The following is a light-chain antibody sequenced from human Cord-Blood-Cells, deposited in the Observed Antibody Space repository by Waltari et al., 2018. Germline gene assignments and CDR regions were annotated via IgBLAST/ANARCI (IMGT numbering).Light chain of an antibody. Sequence: QSSLTQPASVSGSPGQSITISCTGTSINVGSYNLVSWYQQHPGKAPKLMIDEGSKRPSGVSNRFSGSKSGNTASLTISGLQAEDEADYYCCSYAGSSTWVFGVGTKLTVL. CDR2: EGS. CDR3: CSYAGSSTWV. V-gene: IGLV2-23*01. J-gene: IGLJ3*02. CDR1: SINVGSYNL.